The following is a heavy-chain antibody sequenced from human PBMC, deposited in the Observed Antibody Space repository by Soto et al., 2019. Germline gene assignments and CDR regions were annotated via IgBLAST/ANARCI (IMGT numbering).Heavy chain of an antibody. J-gene: IGHJ5*02. D-gene: IGHD2-2*01. V-gene: IGHV1-18*01. CDR3: ARAVEEYQLLFSLAWFDP. CDR1: GYTFTSYG. CDR2: ISAYNGNK. Sequence: ASVKVSCKASGYTFTSYGISWVRKAPEQGLEWMGWISAYNGNKNYAQKLQGRVTMTTDTSTSTAYMELRSLRSDDTAVYYCARAVEEYQLLFSLAWFDPWGQGTLVTVSS.